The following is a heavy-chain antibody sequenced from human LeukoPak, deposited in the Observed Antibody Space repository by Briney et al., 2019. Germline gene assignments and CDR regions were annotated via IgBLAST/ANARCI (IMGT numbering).Heavy chain of an antibody. J-gene: IGHJ4*02. V-gene: IGHV1-69*05. CDR2: IIPIFGTA. CDR3: AIDGYSYGCFDY. Sequence: SVKVSCKASGGTFSSYAISWVRQAPGQGLEWMGGIIPIFGTANYAQKFQGRVTITTDESTSTAYMELSSLRSEDTAVYYCAIDGYSYGCFDYWGQGTLVTVSS. CDR1: GGTFSSYA. D-gene: IGHD5-18*01.